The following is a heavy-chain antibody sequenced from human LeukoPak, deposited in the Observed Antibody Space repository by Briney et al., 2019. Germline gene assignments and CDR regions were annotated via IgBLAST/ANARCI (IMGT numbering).Heavy chain of an antibody. V-gene: IGHV1-2*02. CDR2: INPNSGGT. CDR3: ARDRPPVAGYGNYFDY. D-gene: IGHD6-19*01. CDR1: GYTFTACY. Sequence: ASVKVSCKASGYTFTACYMHWVRQAPGQGLEWMGWINPNSGGTNFEQKFQGRVTMTRDTSINTAYMELSGLRSDDTAVYYCARDRPPVAGYGNYFDYWGQGTLVTVSS. J-gene: IGHJ4*02.